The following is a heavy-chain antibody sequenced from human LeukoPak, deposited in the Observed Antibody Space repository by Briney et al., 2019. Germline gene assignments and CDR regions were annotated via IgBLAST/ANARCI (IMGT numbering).Heavy chain of an antibody. V-gene: IGHV3-7*01. Sequence: GGSLRLSCAASGFTFSTFWMSWVRQAPGKGLEWVAHINQDGSEKYYVDSVKGRFTVSRDNAKNSLYLQMNNLRVEDTAVYYCAKDWDYYGSGSSLGMDVWGQGTTVTVSS. CDR3: AKDWDYYGSGSSLGMDV. CDR1: GFTFSTFW. D-gene: IGHD3-10*01. J-gene: IGHJ6*02. CDR2: INQDGSEK.